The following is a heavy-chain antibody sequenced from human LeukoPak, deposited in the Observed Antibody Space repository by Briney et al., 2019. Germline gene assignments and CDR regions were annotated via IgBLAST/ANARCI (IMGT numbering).Heavy chain of an antibody. V-gene: IGHV3-9*01. Sequence: PGGSLRLSCAASGFTFDDYAMHWVRQAPGKGLEWVSGISWNSGSIGYAVSVKGRFTISRDNAKNSLYLQMNSLRAEDTALYYCAKHSSSSGFVYWGQGTLVTVSS. D-gene: IGHD6-6*01. J-gene: IGHJ4*02. CDR3: AKHSSSSGFVY. CDR1: GFTFDDYA. CDR2: ISWNSGSI.